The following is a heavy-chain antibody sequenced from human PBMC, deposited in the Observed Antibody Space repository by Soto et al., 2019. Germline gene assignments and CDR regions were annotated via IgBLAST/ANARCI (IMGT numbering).Heavy chain of an antibody. CDR3: ARDIAAAGTPPLDY. Sequence: SVKVSCKASGGTFSSYAISWVRQAPGQGLEWMGGIIPIFGTANYAQKFQGRVTITADESTSTAYMELSSLRSEDTAVYYCARDIAAAGTPPLDYWGQGTLVTVSS. J-gene: IGHJ4*02. D-gene: IGHD6-13*01. CDR2: IIPIFGTA. CDR1: GGTFSSYA. V-gene: IGHV1-69*13.